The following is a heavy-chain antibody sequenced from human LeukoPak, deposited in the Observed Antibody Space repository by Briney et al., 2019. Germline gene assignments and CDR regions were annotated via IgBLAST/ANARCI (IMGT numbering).Heavy chain of an antibody. Sequence: GKSLILSCAASGFTFSSYGMHWVRQTPGKGLEWVALISFDGSIEYYADSVKGRFTISRDNSKNTLFLQMNSLRPEDTAVYYCAKDSDIAVAGSDDALDVWGQGTMVTVSS. CDR1: GFTFSSYG. CDR2: ISFDGSIE. CDR3: AKDSDIAVAGSDDALDV. V-gene: IGHV3-30*18. J-gene: IGHJ3*01. D-gene: IGHD6-19*01.